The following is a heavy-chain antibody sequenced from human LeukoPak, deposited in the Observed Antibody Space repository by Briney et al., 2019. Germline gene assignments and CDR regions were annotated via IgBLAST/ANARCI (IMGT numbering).Heavy chain of an antibody. CDR2: AYSSGSP. CDR3: ASVSVSSAGYHFYYYGMDV. V-gene: IGHV4-61*08. J-gene: IGHJ6*04. Sequence: SETLSLTCTVSGGSVNNGGYFWNWIRQSPGKGLEWLGYAYSSGSPNYNPSLRSRVSMSVDTSKNQFSLKLSSVTAADTAVYYCASVSVSSAGYHFYYYGMDVWDKGTTVIVSS. CDR1: GGSVNNGGYF. D-gene: IGHD6-25*01.